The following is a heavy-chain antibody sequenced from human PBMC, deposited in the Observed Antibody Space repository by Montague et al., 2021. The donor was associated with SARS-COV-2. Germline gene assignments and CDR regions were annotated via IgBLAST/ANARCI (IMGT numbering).Heavy chain of an antibody. D-gene: IGHD3-10*01. CDR3: ARVMIRRVTTSFDY. V-gene: IGHV4-39*02. J-gene: IGHJ4*02. CDR2: IYYSGTT. CDR1: SGSIISSGYY. Sequence: SETLSLTCTVSSGSIISSGYYWGWIRQPPGKELEWIGKIYYSGTTYYNPSLQSRGTISVDTSKNHLSLRLSSVTAADTAVYFCARVMIRRVTTSFDYWGQGSQVTVSS.